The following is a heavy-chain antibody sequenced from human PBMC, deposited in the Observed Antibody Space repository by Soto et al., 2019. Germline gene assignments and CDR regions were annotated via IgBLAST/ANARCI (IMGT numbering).Heavy chain of an antibody. J-gene: IGHJ4*01. CDR3: APSFGVAAAGPFDY. CDR2: IYYSGST. D-gene: IGHD6-13*01. V-gene: IGHV4-31*03. CDR1: GGSISSGGYY. Sequence: QVQLQESGPGLVKPSQTLSLTCTVSGGSISSGGYYWSWIRQHPGKGLEWIGYIYYSGSTYYNPSLKRRVTISVDTSKTPFSLKLRSVTAADTAVYYCAPSFGVAAAGPFDYWGHGTLVTVSS.